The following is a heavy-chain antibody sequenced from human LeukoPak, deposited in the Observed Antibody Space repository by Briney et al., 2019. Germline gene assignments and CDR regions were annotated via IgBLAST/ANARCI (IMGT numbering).Heavy chain of an antibody. CDR1: GFTFSSYA. J-gene: IGHJ5*02. V-gene: IGHV3-23*01. D-gene: IGHD5-24*01. CDR2: ISGSGGST. CDR3: APGEGDGYKSSFDP. Sequence: GGSLRLSCAASGFTFSSYAMSWVRQAPGKGLEWVSDISGSGGSTYYADSVKGRFTISRDNSKNTLYLQMNSLRAEDTAVYYCAPGEGDGYKSSFDPWGQGTLVTVSS.